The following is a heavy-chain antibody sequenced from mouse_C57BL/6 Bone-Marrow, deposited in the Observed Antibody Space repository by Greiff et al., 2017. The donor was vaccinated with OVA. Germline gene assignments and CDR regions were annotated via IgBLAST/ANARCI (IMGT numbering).Heavy chain of an antibody. CDR1: GYTFTSYW. CDR3: AKDSSGYWFAY. Sequence: VQLQQSGTVLARPGASVKMSCKTSGYTFTSYWMHWVKQRPGQGLEWIGAIYPGNSGTSYNQKFKGKAKLTAVTSASTAYMELSSLTNEDSAVYYCAKDSSGYWFAYWGQGTLVTVSA. V-gene: IGHV1-5*01. D-gene: IGHD3-2*02. CDR2: IYPGNSGT. J-gene: IGHJ3*01.